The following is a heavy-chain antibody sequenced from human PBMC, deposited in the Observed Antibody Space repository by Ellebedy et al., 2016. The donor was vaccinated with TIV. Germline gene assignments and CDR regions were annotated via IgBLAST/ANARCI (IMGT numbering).Heavy chain of an antibody. D-gene: IGHD5-12*01. Sequence: ASVKVSCXASGYTFTNYGISWVRQAPGQGLEWMGWISAFNGNTNYAQKFQDRVTVTTDTSTSTAYMELRSLRSGDTAVYYCVTRGYSGYDYFDYWGQGTLVTVSS. CDR3: VTRGYSGYDYFDY. J-gene: IGHJ4*02. CDR2: ISAFNGNT. CDR1: GYTFTNYG. V-gene: IGHV1-18*01.